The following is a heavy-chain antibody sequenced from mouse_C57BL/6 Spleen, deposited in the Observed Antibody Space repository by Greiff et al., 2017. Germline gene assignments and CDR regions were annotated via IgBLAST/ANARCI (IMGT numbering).Heavy chain of an antibody. Sequence: EVQLQQSGGGLVKPGRSLKLSCAASGFTFSDYGMHWVRQAPEKGLEWVAYISSGSSTIYYADTVKGRFTISRDNATNTLFLQLTSLGSVDTAMDYGARGSIAMDYWGQGTSVTVSS. J-gene: IGHJ4*01. D-gene: IGHD2-10*02. CDR2: ISSGSSTI. V-gene: IGHV5-17*01. CDR3: ARGSIAMDY. CDR1: GFTFSDYG.